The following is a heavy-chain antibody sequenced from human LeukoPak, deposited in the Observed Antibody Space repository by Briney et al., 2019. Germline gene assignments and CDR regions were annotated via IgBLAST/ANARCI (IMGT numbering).Heavy chain of an antibody. D-gene: IGHD6-19*01. CDR2: IKQDGSEK. CDR1: GFTFSSYW. CDR3: ARGAAGTHGGKEV. V-gene: IGHV3-7*03. Sequence: GGSLRLSCAASGFTFSSYWMSWVRQAPGKGLEWVANIKQDGSEKYYVDSVKGQFTISRDNAKNSLYLQMNSLRAEDTAVYYCARGAAGTHGGKEVWGQGTTVTVSS. J-gene: IGHJ6*02.